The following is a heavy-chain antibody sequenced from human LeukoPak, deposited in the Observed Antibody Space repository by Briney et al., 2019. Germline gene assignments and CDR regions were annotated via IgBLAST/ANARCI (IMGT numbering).Heavy chain of an antibody. CDR2: IKHDGREK. V-gene: IGHV3-7*01. CDR3: ARDPGGGYDI. D-gene: IGHD3-16*01. CDR1: GFTFATYW. Sequence: GGSLRLSCAASGFTFATYWMAWVRQAPGKGLEWVAVIKHDGREKKSVDSVKGRFTVSRDNAKNSLYLQMNSLSAEDTAVYYCARDPGGGYDIWGQGTMVTVSS. J-gene: IGHJ3*02.